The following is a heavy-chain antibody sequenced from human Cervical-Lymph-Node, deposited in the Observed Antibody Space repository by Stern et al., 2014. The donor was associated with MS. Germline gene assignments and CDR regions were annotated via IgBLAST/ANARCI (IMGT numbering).Heavy chain of an antibody. CDR1: GYIFTGYY. CDR2: INPNSGDT. Sequence: VQLVESGAEVKKPGASVKVSCKTSGYIFTGYYIHWLRQAPGQGLEWMGPINPNSGDTNYAPAFQGRVTMTRDTSISTAHMELNRLRSADTAVYYCASTVHLSSGWYDPFDYWGQGSLVTVSS. V-gene: IGHV1-2*06. D-gene: IGHD6-19*01. CDR3: ASTVHLSSGWYDPFDY. J-gene: IGHJ4*02.